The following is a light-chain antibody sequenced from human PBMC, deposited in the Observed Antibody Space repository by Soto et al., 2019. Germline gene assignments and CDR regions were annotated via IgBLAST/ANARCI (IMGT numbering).Light chain of an antibody. CDR3: SSYTSSSTVV. Sequence: QSALTQPASISGSPGQSITISCTGTNSDVGGYNYVSWYQQHPSKAPKLMIYDVDNRPSGVSYRFSGSKSGKTASLTISGLQAEDEADYYCSSYTSSSTVVFGGGTKLTVL. J-gene: IGLJ2*01. CDR2: DVD. CDR1: NSDVGGYNY. V-gene: IGLV2-14*01.